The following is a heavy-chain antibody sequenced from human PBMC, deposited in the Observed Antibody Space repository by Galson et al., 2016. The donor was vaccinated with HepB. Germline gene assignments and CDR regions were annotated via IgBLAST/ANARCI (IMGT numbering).Heavy chain of an antibody. J-gene: IGHJ4*02. Sequence: SLRLSCAGSGFTFGSFEMTWVRQAPGKGLEWVSIIHFSGTPIYYADSVKGRFTISRDNSKNTLYLQMNSLKTEDTAVYYCTTSSTHSYTYGPSAYWGGGTLVAVSS. CDR2: IHFSGTPI. CDR3: TTSSTHSYTYGPSAY. V-gene: IGHV3-23*05. CDR1: GFTFGSFE. D-gene: IGHD4-17*01.